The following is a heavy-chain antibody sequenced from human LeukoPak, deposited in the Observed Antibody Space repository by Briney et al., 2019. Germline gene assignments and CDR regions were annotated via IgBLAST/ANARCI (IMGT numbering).Heavy chain of an antibody. V-gene: IGHV3-30*18. Sequence: LSLTCTVSGDSISSSGYYWGWIRQPPGKGLEWLAVISYDGNNKYYADSVKGRFTISRDNSKDTLYLQMNSLRVEDTGVYYCAKGHATEPQYSSGSYDDFDHWGQGTLVTVSS. D-gene: IGHD6-19*01. J-gene: IGHJ4*02. CDR3: AKGHATEPQYSSGSYDDFDH. CDR1: GDSISSSG. CDR2: ISYDGNNK.